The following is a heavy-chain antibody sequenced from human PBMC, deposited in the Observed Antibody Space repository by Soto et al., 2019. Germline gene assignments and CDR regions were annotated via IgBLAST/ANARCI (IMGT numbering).Heavy chain of an antibody. CDR3: ARDSVYYGDYELNYFDY. CDR1: GFTFSDYY. Sequence: QVQLVESGGGLVKPGGSLRLSCAASGFTFSDYYMSWIRQAPGKGLEWVSYMSSSSSYTNYADSVKGRFTISRDNANNSLYLQMNSLRAEDTAVYYCARDSVYYGDYELNYFDYWGQGTLVTVS. V-gene: IGHV3-11*05. J-gene: IGHJ4*02. CDR2: MSSSSSYT. D-gene: IGHD4-17*01.